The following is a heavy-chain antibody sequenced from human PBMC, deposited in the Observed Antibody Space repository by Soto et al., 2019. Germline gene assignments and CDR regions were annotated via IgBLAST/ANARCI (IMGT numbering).Heavy chain of an antibody. Sequence: GGSLRLSCAASGFTFSSYAMSWVRQATGKGLEWVSAISGSGGSTYYADSVKGRFTISRDNSKNTLYLQMNSLRAEDTAVYYCAKDYYDFWSGYYRDKNAFDIWGQGTMVTVSS. CDR3: AKDYYDFWSGYYRDKNAFDI. J-gene: IGHJ3*02. V-gene: IGHV3-23*01. D-gene: IGHD3-3*01. CDR1: GFTFSSYA. CDR2: ISGSGGST.